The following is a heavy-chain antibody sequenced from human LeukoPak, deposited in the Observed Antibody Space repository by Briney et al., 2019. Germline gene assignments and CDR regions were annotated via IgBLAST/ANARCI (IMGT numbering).Heavy chain of an antibody. CDR1: GGSVSTTSYF. CDR3: ARHGLIRNAFDI. Sequence: SETLSPTCTVSGGSVSTTSYFWAWIRQPPGKGLECIGNIYHNGITYYNVSLKSRLTMSVDPSKNQFSMKLSSVTAADTAVYFCARHGLIRNAFDIWGQGTMVTVSS. V-gene: IGHV4-39*01. D-gene: IGHD3-22*01. J-gene: IGHJ3*02. CDR2: IYHNGIT.